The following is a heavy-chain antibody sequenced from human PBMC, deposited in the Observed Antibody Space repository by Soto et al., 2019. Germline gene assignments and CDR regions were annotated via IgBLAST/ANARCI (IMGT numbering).Heavy chain of an antibody. CDR3: ARHKGYCSSTSCYGMDV. V-gene: IGHV5-51*01. D-gene: IGHD2-15*01. CDR1: GYTLTTYW. J-gene: IGHJ6*02. Sequence: GESLKISCEGSGYTLTTYWVAWVRQMPGKGLEWVGSIYPGDSDSRYNPSVQGQVTISADRSISTAYLQWNSLKASDTAMYFCARHKGYCSSTSCYGMDVWGQGTTVTVSS. CDR2: IYPGDSDS.